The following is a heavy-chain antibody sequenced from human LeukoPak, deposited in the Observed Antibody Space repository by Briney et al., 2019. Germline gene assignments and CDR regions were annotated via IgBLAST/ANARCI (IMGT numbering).Heavy chain of an antibody. CDR3: ARDTRDGYYYYYGMDV. V-gene: IGHV4-30-2*01. CDR2: IYHSGST. CDR1: GGSISSGGYS. Sequence: SETLSLTCAVSGGSISSGGYSWSWIRQPPGKGLEWIGYIYHSGSTYYNPSLKSRVTISVDRSKNQFSLKLSSVTAADTAVYYCARDTRDGYYYYYGMDVWGQGTTVTVSS. J-gene: IGHJ6*02.